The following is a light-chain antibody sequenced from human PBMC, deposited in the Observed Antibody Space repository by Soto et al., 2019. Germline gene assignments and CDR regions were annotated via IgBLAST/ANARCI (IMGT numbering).Light chain of an antibody. J-gene: IGKJ2*01. CDR2: AAS. CDR1: QGISSY. CDR3: QQYYSYPRT. Sequence: AIRMTQSPSSFSASTGDRVTITCRASQGISSYLAWYQQKPGKAPKLLIYAASTLQSGVPSRFSGSGSGPDFTLTVSCMQSEDFATYYCQQYYSYPRTFGQGIKLEIK. V-gene: IGKV1-8*01.